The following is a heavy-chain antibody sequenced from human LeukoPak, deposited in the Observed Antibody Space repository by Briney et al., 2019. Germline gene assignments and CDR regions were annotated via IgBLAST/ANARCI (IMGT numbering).Heavy chain of an antibody. CDR3: ARDYPGWYGTYYFDY. D-gene: IGHD6-19*01. J-gene: IGHJ4*02. CDR1: GFTFSSYE. CDR2: ISSSGSTI. V-gene: IGHV3-48*03. Sequence: PGGSLRLSCAGSGFTFSSYEMNWVRQAPGKGLEWVSYISSSGSTIYYADSVKGRLTISRDNAKDSLYLQMNSLRAEDTAVYYCARDYPGWYGTYYFDYWGQGTLVTVSS.